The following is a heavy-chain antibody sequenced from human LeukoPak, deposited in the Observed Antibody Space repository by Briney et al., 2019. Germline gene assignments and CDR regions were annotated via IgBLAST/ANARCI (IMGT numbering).Heavy chain of an antibody. CDR2: IYYIGST. Sequence: SETLSLTCTVSGGSISSYYWSWVRQPPGKGLEWIGCIYYIGSTNYNPSLKSRVTISLDTSKNQFSLKLSSVTAADTAVYDCARHGGAYSFDYWGQGTLVTVSS. J-gene: IGHJ4*02. CDR1: GGSISSYY. V-gene: IGHV4-59*08. D-gene: IGHD4-11*01. CDR3: ARHGGAYSFDY.